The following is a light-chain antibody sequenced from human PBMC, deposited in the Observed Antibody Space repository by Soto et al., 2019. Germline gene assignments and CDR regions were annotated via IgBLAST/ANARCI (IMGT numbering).Light chain of an antibody. CDR1: QTITSFY. J-gene: IGKJ3*01. CDR3: QQFGGSPPRFT. V-gene: IGKV3-20*01. Sequence: IVLTQSPGTLSLSPGERATLTYRASQTITSFYLAWYQQKPGQAPRLLIYGTSTRATGIPDRFSGSGSGTDFTLTIRKLEPEDFAVYYCQQFGGSPPRFTFGPGTKVEVK. CDR2: GTS.